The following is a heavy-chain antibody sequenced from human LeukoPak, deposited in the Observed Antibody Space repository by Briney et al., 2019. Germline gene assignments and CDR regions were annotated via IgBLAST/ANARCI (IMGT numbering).Heavy chain of an antibody. J-gene: IGHJ3*02. CDR2: IYADGTT. V-gene: IGHV3-66*01. CDR1: GFTVSNTY. CDR3: ARGDAYTNSWVQFDI. D-gene: IGHD2-8*01. Sequence: GGSLRLSCAASGFTVSNTYMSWVRQAPGKGLEWVSLIYADGTTHYADSVQSRFTISKDNSKNTLYLQMNSLRAEDTAVYYCARGDAYTNSWVQFDIWGQGTMVTVSS.